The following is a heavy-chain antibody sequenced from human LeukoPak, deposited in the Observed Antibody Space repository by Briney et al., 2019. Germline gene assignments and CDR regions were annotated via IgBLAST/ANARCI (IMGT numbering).Heavy chain of an antibody. CDR3: ARVGIAARGTQYYFDY. CDR1: GFTFSDYY. V-gene: IGHV3-11*04. J-gene: IGHJ4*02. D-gene: IGHD6-6*01. Sequence: GGSLRLSCAASGFTFSDYYMSWIRQAPGKGLEWVSYISSSGSTIYYADSVKGRFTISRDNAKNSLYLQMNSLRAEDTAVYYCARVGIAARGTQYYFDYWGQGTLVTVYS. CDR2: ISSSGSTI.